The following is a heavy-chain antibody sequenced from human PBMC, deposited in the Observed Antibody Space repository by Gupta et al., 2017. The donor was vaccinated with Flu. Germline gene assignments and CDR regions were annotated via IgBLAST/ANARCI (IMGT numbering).Heavy chain of an antibody. J-gene: IGHJ3*02. CDR2: INQYASTT. V-gene: IGHV3-7*01. Sequence: EVQLVKSRGDLVQPGGSLRLSCVASGFTFMISWMALVRQAPRTGLEFIANINQYASTTNNWDSVKGRFTISRDNAKNSVDLQMNSLRVDDTATYYCVRDPESSAFDIWGRGTMVTVSS. CDR3: VRDPESSAFDI. D-gene: IGHD1-14*01. CDR1: GFTFMISW.